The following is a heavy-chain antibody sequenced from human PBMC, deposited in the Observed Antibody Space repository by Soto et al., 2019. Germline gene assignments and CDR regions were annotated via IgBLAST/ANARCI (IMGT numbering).Heavy chain of an antibody. CDR3: ARETDDFTNGAHDL. V-gene: IGHV1-2*02. CDR1: GYSLSGYY. CDR2: IMPHSGET. Sequence: APVAVSCWPSGYSLSGYYMHRMRKDPHPGIEWIGWIMPHSGETNYAQKFQARVTLTRDNSISRAYMPLSGLAADGTDEYYRARETDDFTNGAHDLWGQGTIVTFA. J-gene: IGHJ5*02. D-gene: IGHD4-4*01.